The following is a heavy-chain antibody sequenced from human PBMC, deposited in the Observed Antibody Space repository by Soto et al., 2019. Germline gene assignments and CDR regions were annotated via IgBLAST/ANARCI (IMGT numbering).Heavy chain of an antibody. CDR2: IHYSGST. V-gene: IGHV4-31*03. CDR1: GASISSGGYF. CDR3: ARGFVETAMAFDY. J-gene: IGHJ4*02. D-gene: IGHD5-18*01. Sequence: QVQLQESGPGLVKPSQTLSLACSVSGASISSGGYFWSWIRQLPGKGLEWIGYIHYSGSTYCNPSLKSRVVMSMDTSKNDFSLKLNSVTAADTAVFYCARGFVETAMAFDYWGQGALVTVSS.